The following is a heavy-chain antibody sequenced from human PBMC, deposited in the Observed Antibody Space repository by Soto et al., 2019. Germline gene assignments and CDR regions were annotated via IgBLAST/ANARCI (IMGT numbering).Heavy chain of an antibody. CDR1: GGSVSSRSHF. J-gene: IGHJ5*02. D-gene: IGHD5-12*01. Sequence: QVQLQESGPGLVKPSETLSVTCTVSGGSVSSRSHFWSWIRQPPGGGLQWIGYIYYSGSTNYNPSLKSRATLSVDTSRNPLSLRLTSVTAADTAVYYCARYDAESGSNKLDPWGQGTLVTVSS. V-gene: IGHV4-61*01. CDR2: IYYSGST. CDR3: ARYDAESGSNKLDP.